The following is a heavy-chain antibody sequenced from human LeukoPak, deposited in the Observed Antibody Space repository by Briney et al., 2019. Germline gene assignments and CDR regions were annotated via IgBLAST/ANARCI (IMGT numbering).Heavy chain of an antibody. V-gene: IGHV3-48*04. CDR2: ISSSGSTI. Sequence: PGGSLRLSCAASGFIFSSYWMSWVRQAPGKGLEWVSYISSSGSTIYYADSVKGRFTISRDNAKNSLYLQMNSLRAEDTAVYYCARSYCSGGSCYYPYYWGQGTLVTVSS. CDR3: ARSYCSGGSCYYPYY. D-gene: IGHD2-15*01. J-gene: IGHJ4*02. CDR1: GFIFSSYW.